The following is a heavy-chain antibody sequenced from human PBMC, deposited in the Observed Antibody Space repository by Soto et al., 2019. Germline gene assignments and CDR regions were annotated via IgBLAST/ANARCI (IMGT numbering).Heavy chain of an antibody. J-gene: IGHJ6*02. CDR1: GGSISSGGYS. CDR2: IYHSGST. V-gene: IGHV4-30-2*01. Sequence: PSETLSLTCAVSGGSISSGGYSWSWIRQPPGKGLEWIGYIYHSGSTYYNPSLKSRVTISVDRSKNQFSLKLSSVAAADTAVYYCAKRGDIVEVSRTFVGYGMDVWGQGTTVTVSS. D-gene: IGHD2-2*01. CDR3: AKRGDIVEVSRTFVGYGMDV.